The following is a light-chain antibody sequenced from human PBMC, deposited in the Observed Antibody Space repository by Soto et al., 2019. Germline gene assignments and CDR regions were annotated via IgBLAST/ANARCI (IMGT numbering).Light chain of an antibody. V-gene: IGKV1-5*03. CDR3: QQYNSYPRLT. CDR2: KAS. J-gene: IGKJ4*01. CDR1: QSISGW. Sequence: DIQMTQSPSTLAASDGDRVTITCWESQSISGWLVWYQQKPGKAPRLLIYKASSLESGVPPRFSGSGSGTEFTLTISGLQPDDFATYYCQQYNSYPRLTFGGGTKVDIK.